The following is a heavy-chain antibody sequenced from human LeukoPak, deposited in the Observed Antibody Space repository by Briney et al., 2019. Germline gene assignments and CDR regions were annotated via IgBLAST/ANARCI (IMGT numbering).Heavy chain of an antibody. CDR2: IKQDGSEK. CDR3: ASWEASTNY. CDR1: GFTFSSYW. J-gene: IGHJ4*02. D-gene: IGHD1-26*01. V-gene: IGHV3-7*01. Sequence: GGSLRLSRAASGFTFSSYWMSWVRQAPGKGLEWVANIKQDGSEKYYVDSVKGRFTMSRDNGKNSVYLQMNSLRAEDTAVYYCASWEASTNYWGQGTLVTVSS.